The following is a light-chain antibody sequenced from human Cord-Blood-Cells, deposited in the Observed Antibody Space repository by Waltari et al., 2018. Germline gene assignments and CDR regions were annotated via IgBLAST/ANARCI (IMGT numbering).Light chain of an antibody. CDR1: QSISSY. J-gene: IGKJ1*01. CDR3: QQSYSTPWT. V-gene: IGKV1-39*01. Sequence: DIQMTQSPSSLSPSVGDRVTATCRASQSISSYLNWYQHKPGKPPKLLIYAASSLQSGVPSRFSGSGSGTDFTLTISSLQPEDFATYYCQQSYSTPWTFGQGTKVEIK. CDR2: AAS.